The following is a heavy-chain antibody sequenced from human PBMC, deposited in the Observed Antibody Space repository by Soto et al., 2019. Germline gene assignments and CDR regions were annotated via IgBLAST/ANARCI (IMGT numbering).Heavy chain of an antibody. V-gene: IGHV4-39*01. CDR2: IYYSGST. CDR1: GGSISSSSYY. J-gene: IGHJ3*02. CDR3: ARPVTTSFYVDAFDI. Sequence: SETLSLTCTVSGGSISSSSYYWGWIRQPPGKGLEWIGSIYYSGSTYYNPSLKSRVTISVDTSKNQFSLKLSSVTAADTAVYYCARPVTTSFYVDAFDIWGQGTMVTVSS. D-gene: IGHD4-17*01.